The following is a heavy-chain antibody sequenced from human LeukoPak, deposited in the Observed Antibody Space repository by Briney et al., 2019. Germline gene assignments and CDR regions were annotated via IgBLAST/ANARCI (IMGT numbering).Heavy chain of an antibody. CDR2: IKQDGRDK. Sequence: GGSLRLSCAASGFTFRMCWVRQAPGTGLEWVANIKQDGRDKYYVDSVKGRFTISRDNANNSLCLQMNSLRAEDTAVYYCAREMEVERPASSGYSYGMDVWGQGTTVTVSS. V-gene: IGHV3-7*01. CDR3: AREMEVERPASSGYSYGMDV. CDR1: GFTFR. J-gene: IGHJ6*02. D-gene: IGHD1-1*01.